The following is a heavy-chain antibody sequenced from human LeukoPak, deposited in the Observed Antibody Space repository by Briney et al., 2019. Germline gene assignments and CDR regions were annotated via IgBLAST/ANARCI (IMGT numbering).Heavy chain of an antibody. V-gene: IGHV3-23*01. CDR3: AKWGDYDILTGYYDSDY. CDR1: GFTFSNYA. D-gene: IGHD3-9*01. J-gene: IGHJ4*02. CDR2: IVGSGGST. Sequence: HSGASLRLSCAASGFTFSNYAMSSVRQAPGKGLEWVSAIVGSGGSTYYADSVKGRFTISRDNPKNTLYLQMNSLRAEDTAVYYCAKWGDYDILTGYYDSDYWGQGTLVTVSS.